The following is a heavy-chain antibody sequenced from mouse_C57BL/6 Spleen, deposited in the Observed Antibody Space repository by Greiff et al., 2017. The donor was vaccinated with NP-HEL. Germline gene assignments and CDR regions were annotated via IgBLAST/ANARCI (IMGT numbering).Heavy chain of an antibody. Sequence: VQRVESGPGLVAPSQSLSITCTVSGFSLTSYGVHWVRQPPGKGLEWLVVIWSDGSTTYNSALKSRLSISKDNSKSQVFLKMNSLQTDDTAMYYCARHHYDYDYYAMDYWGQGTSVTVSS. CDR3: ARHHYDYDYYAMDY. CDR1: GFSLTSYG. D-gene: IGHD2-4*01. V-gene: IGHV2-6-1*01. CDR2: IWSDGST. J-gene: IGHJ4*01.